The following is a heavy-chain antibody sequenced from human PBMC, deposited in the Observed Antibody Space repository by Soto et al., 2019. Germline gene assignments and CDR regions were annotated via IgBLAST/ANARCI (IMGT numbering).Heavy chain of an antibody. J-gene: IGHJ6*03. D-gene: IGHD2-2*01. CDR3: ATAFRDVPTAMVPYYYYYMDV. V-gene: IGHV3-11*01. CDR1: GFTFSDYY. Sequence: QVQLVESGGGLVKPGGSLRLSCAASGFTFSDYYMSWIRQAPGKGLEWVSYISSSGSTIYYADSVKGRFTISRDNAKNSLYLEMNSLRAEDTAVYYCATAFRDVPTAMVPYYYYYMDVWGKGTTVTVSS. CDR2: ISSSGSTI.